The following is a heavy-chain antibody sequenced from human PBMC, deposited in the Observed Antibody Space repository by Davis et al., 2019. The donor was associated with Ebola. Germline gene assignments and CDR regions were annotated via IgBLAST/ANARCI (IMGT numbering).Heavy chain of an antibody. CDR2: ISAYNGNT. J-gene: IGHJ6*02. V-gene: IGHV1-18*01. CDR3: ARDYWNYGSYYYGMGV. D-gene: IGHD1-7*01. CDR1: AYTITSNG. Sequence: ASSKIFSNASAYTITSNGISRVRQPPGQGPEWMGWISAYNGNTNYAQKLQGRVTMTTDTSTSTAYMELRSLRSDDTAVYYCARDYWNYGSYYYGMGVWGQGTTVTVSS.